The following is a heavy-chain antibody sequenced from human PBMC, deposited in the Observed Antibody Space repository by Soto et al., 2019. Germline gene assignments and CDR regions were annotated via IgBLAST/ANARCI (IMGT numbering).Heavy chain of an antibody. CDR3: ARESQGIYYYYGMDG. CDR2: INAGNGNT. CDR1: GYTFTSYA. D-gene: IGHD1-20*01. J-gene: IGHJ6*02. Sequence: ASVKVSCKASGYTFTSYAMHWVRQAPGQRLEWMGWINAGNGNTKYSQKFQGRVTITRDTSASTAYMELSSLRSEDTAVYYCARESQGIYYYYGMDGWGQGTTVTVSS. V-gene: IGHV1-3*01.